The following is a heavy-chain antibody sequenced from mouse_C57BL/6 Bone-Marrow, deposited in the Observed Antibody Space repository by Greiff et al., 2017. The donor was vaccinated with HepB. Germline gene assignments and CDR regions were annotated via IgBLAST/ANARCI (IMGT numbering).Heavy chain of an antibody. J-gene: IGHJ3*01. CDR1: GYSITSGYY. CDR3: APHYDYAWFAY. Sequence: EVQLQESGPGLVKPSQSLSLTCSVTGYSITSGYYWNWIRQFPGNKLEWMGYISYDGSNNYNPSLKNRISITRDTSKNQFFLKLNSVTTEDTATYYCAPHYDYAWFAYWGQGTLVTVSA. V-gene: IGHV3-6*01. CDR2: ISYDGSN. D-gene: IGHD2-4*01.